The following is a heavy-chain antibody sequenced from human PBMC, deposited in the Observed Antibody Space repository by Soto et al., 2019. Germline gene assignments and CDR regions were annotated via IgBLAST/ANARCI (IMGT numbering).Heavy chain of an antibody. V-gene: IGHV3-9*01. CDR3: AKDRGSGCYAAHYYFYGREG. CDR2: INWNRGSI. CDR1: GFTFDDYA. Sequence: PGGSLRLSCAASGFTFDDYAMHWVRQAPGKGLEWVSGINWNRGSIGYADSVKGRFTISRDNAKTSLYLQMNSLRAEDTALYYCAKDRGSGCYAAHYYFYGREGWGKAPTVTVSS. D-gene: IGHD3-10*01. J-gene: IGHJ6*04.